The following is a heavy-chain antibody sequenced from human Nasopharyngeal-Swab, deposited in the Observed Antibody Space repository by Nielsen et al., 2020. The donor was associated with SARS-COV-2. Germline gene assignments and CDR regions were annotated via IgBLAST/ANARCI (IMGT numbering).Heavy chain of an antibody. CDR1: GFTFSSYS. D-gene: IGHD3-3*01. Sequence: GGSLRLSCAASGFTFSSYSMNWVRKAPGKGLEWVSYISSSSSTMYYADSVKGRFTISRDNAKNSLYLQMNSLRDEDTAVYYCARGLMYYDFWSGPSSPYGMDVWGQGTTVTVSS. J-gene: IGHJ6*02. CDR3: ARGLMYYDFWSGPSSPYGMDV. CDR2: ISSSSSTM. V-gene: IGHV3-48*02.